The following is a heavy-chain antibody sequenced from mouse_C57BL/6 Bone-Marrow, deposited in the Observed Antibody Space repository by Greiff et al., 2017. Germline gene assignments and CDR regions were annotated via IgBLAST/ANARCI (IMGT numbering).Heavy chain of an antibody. CDR2: IYPRSGNT. V-gene: IGHV1-81*01. D-gene: IGHD2-1*01. J-gene: IGHJ4*01. CDR3: ARYYYGNCYAMDY. Sequence: VQLQQSGAELARPGASVKLSCKASGYTFTSYGISWVKQRTGQGLEWIGEIYPRSGNTYYNEKFKGKATLTADKSSSTAYMELRSLTSEDSAVYFCARYYYGNCYAMDYWGQGASVTFSS. CDR1: GYTFTSYG.